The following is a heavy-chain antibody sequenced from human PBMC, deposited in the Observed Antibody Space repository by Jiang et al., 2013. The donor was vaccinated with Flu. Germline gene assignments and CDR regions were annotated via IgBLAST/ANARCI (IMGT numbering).Heavy chain of an antibody. CDR2: ILNDGINK. J-gene: IGHJ4*02. CDR3: SRANDLDH. Sequence: QLLESGGGVVQPGRSLRLSCAASGFTLSDHAMHWVRQAPGRGLEWVAVILNDGINKYYADSVKGRFTISRDNSKNTLYLQMNSLRVEDTAFYYCSRANDLDHWGQGTLVTVSS. CDR1: GFTLSDHA. V-gene: IGHV3-30-3*01.